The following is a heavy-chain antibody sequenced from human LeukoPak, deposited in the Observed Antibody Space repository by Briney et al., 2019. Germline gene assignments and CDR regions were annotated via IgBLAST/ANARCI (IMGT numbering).Heavy chain of an antibody. J-gene: IGHJ4*02. Sequence: SETLSLTCAVYGESFSGYYWSWIRQPPGKGLEWIGEINHSGSTNYNPSLKSRVTISVDTSKNQFSLKLSSVTAADTAVYYCARVPAAANFDYWGQGTLVTVSS. D-gene: IGHD6-13*01. V-gene: IGHV4-34*01. CDR2: INHSGST. CDR3: ARVPAAANFDY. CDR1: GESFSGYY.